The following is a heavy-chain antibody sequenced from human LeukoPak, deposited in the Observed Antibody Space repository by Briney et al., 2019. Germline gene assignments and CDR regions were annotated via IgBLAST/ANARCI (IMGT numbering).Heavy chain of an antibody. CDR2: IESRSFGGAT. D-gene: IGHD3-10*01. V-gene: IGHV3-15*04. CDR3: LAQYYRDY. J-gene: IGHJ4*02. CDR1: GFGFSDAA. Sequence: GGSLRLSCVGSGFGFSDAAMSWVRQPPGKGLEWVGHIESRSFGGATNYAAPVKGRFTISRDDSKNTLYLEMKNLKSEDTAVYYCLAQYYRDYWGQGTLVTVSS.